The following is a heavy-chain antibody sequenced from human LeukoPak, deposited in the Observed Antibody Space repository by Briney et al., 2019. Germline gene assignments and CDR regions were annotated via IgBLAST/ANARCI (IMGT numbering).Heavy chain of an antibody. Sequence: SQTLSLTCAISGESVSSNSVVWNWIRQSPSRGLEWLGRTYYRSKWYNDYAVSVKSRITINPDTSKNQFSLQLNSVTPEDTAVYYCARDRGYMMDVWGQGTTVTVSS. CDR1: GESVSSNSVV. CDR3: ARDRGYMMDV. V-gene: IGHV6-1*01. D-gene: IGHD5-12*01. CDR2: TYYRSKWYN. J-gene: IGHJ6*02.